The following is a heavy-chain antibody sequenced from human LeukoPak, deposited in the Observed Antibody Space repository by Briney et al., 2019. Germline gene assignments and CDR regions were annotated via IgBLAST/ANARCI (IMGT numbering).Heavy chain of an antibody. J-gene: IGHJ1*01. D-gene: IGHD2-15*01. CDR2: ITADNGDT. CDR3: AKDQGWCSGGSCYPQH. V-gene: IGHV1-18*01. CDR1: GYTFTSYG. Sequence: ASVKVCCNGSGYTFTSYGITWVRQAPGQGLEWMGWITADNGDTKYAQKFQGRLTMTTDTSTSTANMELKSLRSDDTAVYYCAKDQGWCSGGSCYPQHWGQGTMVTVSS.